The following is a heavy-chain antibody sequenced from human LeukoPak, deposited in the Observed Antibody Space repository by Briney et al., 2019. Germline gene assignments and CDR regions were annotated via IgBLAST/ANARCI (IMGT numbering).Heavy chain of an antibody. Sequence: GGSLRLSCAASGFTFDDYTMHWVRQAPGKGLEWVSLISWDGGSTYYADSVKGRFTISRDNSKNSLYLQMNSLRTEDTALYYCGSGDCSGGSCYPWSDYWGQGTLVTVSS. V-gene: IGHV3-43*01. CDR2: ISWDGGST. J-gene: IGHJ4*02. D-gene: IGHD2-15*01. CDR1: GFTFDDYT. CDR3: GSGDCSGGSCYPWSDY.